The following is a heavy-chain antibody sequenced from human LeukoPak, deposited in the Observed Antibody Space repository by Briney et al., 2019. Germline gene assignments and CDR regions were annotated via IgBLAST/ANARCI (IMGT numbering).Heavy chain of an antibody. Sequence: ASVKVSCKASGYTFTSYGISWVRQAPGQGLEWMGWISAYNGNTNYAQKLQGRVTMTTDTSASTAYMELSSLRSEDTAVYYCARESYYYDSRPFDPWGQGTLVTVSS. CDR3: ARESYYYDSRPFDP. D-gene: IGHD3-22*01. V-gene: IGHV1-18*01. J-gene: IGHJ5*02. CDR2: ISAYNGNT. CDR1: GYTFTSYG.